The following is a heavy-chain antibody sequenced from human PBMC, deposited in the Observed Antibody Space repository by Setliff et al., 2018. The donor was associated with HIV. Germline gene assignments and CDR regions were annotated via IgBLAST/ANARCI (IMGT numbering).Heavy chain of an antibody. J-gene: IGHJ3*02. V-gene: IGHV3-9*01. Sequence: GGSLRLSCAASGSTFDDYAMHRVRQAPGKGLEWVSGISWNSGSTYYADSVKGRFTISRDNAMNTAYLQMNSLRGEDTALYYCSLGYCSGGSCYSDPEVAFDIWGQGTMVTVSS. CDR1: GSTFDDYA. CDR3: SLGYCSGGSCYSDPEVAFDI. D-gene: IGHD2-15*01. CDR2: ISWNSGST.